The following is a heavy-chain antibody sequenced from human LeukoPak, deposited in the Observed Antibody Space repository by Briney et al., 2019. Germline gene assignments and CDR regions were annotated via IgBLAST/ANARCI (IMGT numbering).Heavy chain of an antibody. V-gene: IGHV4-39*07. CDR1: GGSISSSSYY. J-gene: IGHJ3*02. D-gene: IGHD3-10*01. CDR3: ARRCGITQAFDI. Sequence: SETLSLTCTVSGGSISSSSYYWGWIRQPPGKGLEWIGSIYYSGSTYYNPSLRSRVTISVDTSKNQFSLKLSSVTAADTAVYYCARRCGITQAFDIWGQGTMVTVSS. CDR2: IYYSGST.